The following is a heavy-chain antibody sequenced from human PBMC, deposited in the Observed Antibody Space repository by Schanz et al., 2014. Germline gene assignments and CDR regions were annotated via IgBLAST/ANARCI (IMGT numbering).Heavy chain of an antibody. CDR3: ARGIGGYGANNCFDY. D-gene: IGHD5-12*01. CDR1: EYSFTSYS. Sequence: QVHLVQSGAEVKRPGASVKVSCKASEYSFTSYSMHWVRQAPGQRLEWMGWINTGGGDTKYSQNFQGRVTITRDTSASTAYMELSSLRSEDTAVYSCARGIGGYGANNCFDYWGQGTLVTVSS. CDR2: INTGGGDT. J-gene: IGHJ4*02. V-gene: IGHV1-3*04.